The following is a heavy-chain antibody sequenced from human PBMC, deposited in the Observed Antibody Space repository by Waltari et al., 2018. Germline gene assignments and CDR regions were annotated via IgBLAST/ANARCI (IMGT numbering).Heavy chain of an antibody. V-gene: IGHV3-23*01. J-gene: IGHJ4*02. CDR2: IGRSGWT. Sequence: EVQLLESGGGLIQPGGSLRLSCEASGFSFANYAMIWVRQAPGKGLGWVSGIGRSGWTQYGDSVKGRFTSSRDNSKNMVYLQMNSLRAEDTAKYFCARDIHYFAPDYWGQGTLVTVSS. CDR3: ARDIHYFAPDY. CDR1: GFSFANYA. D-gene: IGHD3-9*01.